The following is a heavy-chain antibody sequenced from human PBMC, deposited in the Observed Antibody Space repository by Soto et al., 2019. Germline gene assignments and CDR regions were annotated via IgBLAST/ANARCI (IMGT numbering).Heavy chain of an antibody. CDR1: GYTFTSYG. V-gene: IGHV1-18*01. CDR2: ISAYNGNT. J-gene: IGHJ6*02. Sequence: ASVKVSCKASGYTFTSYGISWVRQAPGQGLEGMGWISAYNGNTNYAQKLQGRVTMTTDTSTSTAYMELRSLRSDDTAVYYCAREGTAAPRGNYYYYYGMDVWGQGTTVTVSS. D-gene: IGHD2-2*01. CDR3: AREGTAAPRGNYYYYYGMDV.